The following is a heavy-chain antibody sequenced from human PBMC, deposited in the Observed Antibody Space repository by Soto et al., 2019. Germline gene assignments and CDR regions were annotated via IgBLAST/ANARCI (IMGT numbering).Heavy chain of an antibody. CDR2: ISAYNGNT. D-gene: IGHD6-13*01. CDR3: ARAAIAAAGYNWFDP. CDR1: GYTFTSYG. Sequence: SVKVSCKASGYTFTSYGISWVRQAPGQGLEWMGWISAYNGNTNYAQKLQGRVTMTTDTSTSTAYMELRSLRSDDTAVYYCARAAIAAAGYNWFDPWGQGTLVTVSS. J-gene: IGHJ5*02. V-gene: IGHV1-18*04.